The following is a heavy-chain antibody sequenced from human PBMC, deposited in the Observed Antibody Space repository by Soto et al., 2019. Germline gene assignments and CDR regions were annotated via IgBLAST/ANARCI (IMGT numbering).Heavy chain of an antibody. CDR3: ARVRYDDSSGSYYVGGYSVDY. CDR1: GGTLSSYT. Sequence: QVQLVQSGAEVKKPGSSVKVSCKASGGTLSSYTFTWVRQAPGQGLEWMGRINPLVGLANYAQKFQGRITITVDKATSTAYMELSSLRSEDPAVYYCARVRYDDSSGSYYVGGYSVDYWGQGALVTVSS. CDR2: INPLVGLA. D-gene: IGHD3-10*01. J-gene: IGHJ4*02. V-gene: IGHV1-69*02.